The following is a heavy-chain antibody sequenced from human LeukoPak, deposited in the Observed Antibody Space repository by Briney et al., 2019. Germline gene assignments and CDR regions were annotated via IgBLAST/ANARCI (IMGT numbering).Heavy chain of an antibody. CDR3: ARVRSGSLDY. J-gene: IGHJ4*02. Sequence: PGGSLRLSCAASGFTFSGYEMNWVRQAPGKGLEWVSFIRSSSSDIYYADSVKGRFTISRDNAKNSLYLQMDSLRAEDTAVYYCARVRSGSLDYWGQGTLVTVSS. D-gene: IGHD1-26*01. CDR1: GFTFSGYE. CDR2: IRSSSSDI. V-gene: IGHV3-21*01.